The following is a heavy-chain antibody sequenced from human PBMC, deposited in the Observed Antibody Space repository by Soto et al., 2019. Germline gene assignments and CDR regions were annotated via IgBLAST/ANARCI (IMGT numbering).Heavy chain of an antibody. V-gene: IGHV1-18*01. CDR3: ARARGPWVGATGYYYYGMDV. D-gene: IGHD1-26*01. CDR1: GYTFTSYG. J-gene: IGHJ6*02. CDR2: ISAYNGNT. Sequence: ASVKVSCKASGYTFTSYGISWVRQAPGQGLEWMGWISAYNGNTNYAQKLQGRVTMTTDTSTSTAYMELRSLRSDDTAVYYCARARGPWVGATGYYYYGMDVWGQGTTVTVSS.